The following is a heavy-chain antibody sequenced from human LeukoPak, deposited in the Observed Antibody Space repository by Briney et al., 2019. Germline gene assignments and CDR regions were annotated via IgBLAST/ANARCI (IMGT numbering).Heavy chain of an antibody. CDR2: IIPILGIA. V-gene: IGHV1-69*04. CDR1: GGTFSSYA. D-gene: IGHD2-2*01. Sequence: SVKVSCEASGGTFSSYAISWVRQAPGQGLEWMGRIIPILGIANYAQKFQGRVTITADKSTSTAYMELSSLRSEDTAVYYCAREGYCSSTSCYPGYFQHWGQGTLVTVSS. J-gene: IGHJ1*01. CDR3: AREGYCSSTSCYPGYFQH.